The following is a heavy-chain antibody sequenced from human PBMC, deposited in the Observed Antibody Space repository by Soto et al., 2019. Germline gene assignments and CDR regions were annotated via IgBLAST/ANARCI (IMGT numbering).Heavy chain of an antibody. CDR1: GFTFDDYA. D-gene: IGHD5-12*01. CDR2: ISWNSGSI. CDR3: AKRGRRDGYNFWYFDL. J-gene: IGHJ2*01. V-gene: IGHV3-9*01. Sequence: EVQLVESGGGLVQPGRSLRLSCAASGFTFDDYAMHWVRQAPGKGLEWVSGISWNSGSIGYADSVKGRFTISRDNAKNXLYLQMNSLRAEATAWYYCAKRGRRDGYNFWYFDLWGRGTLVTVSS.